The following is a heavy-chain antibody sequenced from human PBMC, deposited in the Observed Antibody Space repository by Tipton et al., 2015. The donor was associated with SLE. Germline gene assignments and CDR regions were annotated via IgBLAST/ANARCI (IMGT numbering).Heavy chain of an antibody. Sequence: TLSLTCAVYGGSFSGYYWGWIRQPPGKGLEWIGSIYHSGSTYYNPSLKSRVTISVDTSKNQFSLKLSSVTAADTAVYYCGGGNYFDYYMDVWGKGTTVTVSS. CDR2: IYHSGST. V-gene: IGHV4-34*01. D-gene: IGHD2/OR15-2a*01. J-gene: IGHJ6*03. CDR1: GGSFSGYY. CDR3: GGGNYFDYYMDV.